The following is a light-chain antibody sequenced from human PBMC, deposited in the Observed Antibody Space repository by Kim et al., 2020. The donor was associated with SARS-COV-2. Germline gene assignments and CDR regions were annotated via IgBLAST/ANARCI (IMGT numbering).Light chain of an antibody. J-gene: IGKJ3*01. CDR3: LERNSYPYT. Sequence: ASVGDRVTMTCRASQGIRNDLGWYQQKPGKAPKRLNYTASTLESGVPTRFSGSGSGTEFTLTFSSLQPEDCASYYSLERNSYPYTFGRGTKVDIK. CDR1: QGIRND. CDR2: TAS. V-gene: IGKV1-17*01.